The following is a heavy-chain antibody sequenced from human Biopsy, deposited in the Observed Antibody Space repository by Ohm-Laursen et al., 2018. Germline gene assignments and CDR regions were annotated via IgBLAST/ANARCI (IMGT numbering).Heavy chain of an antibody. CDR3: AREPRIAAVAYFDP. J-gene: IGHJ5*02. V-gene: IGHV4-4*07. CDR2: IYSSGSS. D-gene: IGHD6-13*01. CDR1: GGSISNYY. Sequence: SVTLSLTCTVSGGSISNYYWSWIRQPAGQGLEWIGRIYSSGSSNYDPSLKSRVTMSEDTSKNQFSLILSSMTAADTAVYYCAREPRIAAVAYFDPWGQGTLVTVSS.